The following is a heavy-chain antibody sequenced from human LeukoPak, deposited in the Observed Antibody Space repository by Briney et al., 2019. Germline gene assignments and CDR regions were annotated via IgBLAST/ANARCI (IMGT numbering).Heavy chain of an antibody. CDR1: GGSISSGTYY. Sequence: SETLSLTCTVSGGSISSGTYYWSWIRRPAGKGLEWIGRIYNSGSTSYNPSLKSRVTISMDTSKNQFSLKLSSVTAADTAVYYCARGRDDDVWGSYPTCFDYWGQGALVTVSS. CDR2: IYNSGST. CDR3: ARGRDDDVWGSYPTCFDY. V-gene: IGHV4-61*02. D-gene: IGHD3-16*02. J-gene: IGHJ4*02.